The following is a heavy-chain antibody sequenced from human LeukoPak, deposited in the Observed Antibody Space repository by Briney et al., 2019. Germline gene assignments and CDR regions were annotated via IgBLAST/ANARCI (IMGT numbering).Heavy chain of an antibody. J-gene: IGHJ4*02. CDR3: ARDGVVTMELDF. CDR1: GGSISSYY. CDR2: IYYSGST. V-gene: IGHV4-59*12. D-gene: IGHD3-10*01. Sequence: PSETLSLTCTVSGGSISSYYWSWLRQPPGKGLEWIGYIYYSGSTNYNPSLKSRVTISVDTSKNQFSLNLKSVTAADTAMYYCARDGVVTMELDFWGQGTLVTVSS.